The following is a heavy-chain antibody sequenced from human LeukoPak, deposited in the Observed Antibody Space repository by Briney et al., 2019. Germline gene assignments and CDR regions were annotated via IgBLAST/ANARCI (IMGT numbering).Heavy chain of an antibody. V-gene: IGHV4-59*08. CDR1: GGTISSYY. J-gene: IGHJ4*02. CDR3: ARPRLYTSGCGN. D-gene: IGHD6-19*01. CDR2: IYYSGST. Sequence: PSETLSLTCSVSGGTISSYYWSWIGQPPGKGLEWIGYIYYSGSTNYNPSLKSRVTISVDTSKNQFSLKLSSVTATDTAVYYCARPRLYTSGCGNWGQVTLVTVSS.